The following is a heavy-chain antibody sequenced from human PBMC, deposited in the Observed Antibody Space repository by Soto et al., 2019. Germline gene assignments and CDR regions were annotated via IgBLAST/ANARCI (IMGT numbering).Heavy chain of an antibody. CDR2: MYSSGTS. D-gene: IGHD3-10*01. CDR1: GGSISSGDTY. CDR3: VRDSGYGPVSYYRRGRFDY. J-gene: IGHJ4*02. Sequence: QVQLQESGPGLVKPSQTLSLTCTVSGGSISSGDTYWGWIRQHPGKGLEWIGYMYSSGTSFRDPSFQRRVTMSVDTSKSQVSLKLRSVTAADTAVYYCVRDSGYGPVSYYRRGRFDYWGQGILVTVSS. V-gene: IGHV4-30-4*08.